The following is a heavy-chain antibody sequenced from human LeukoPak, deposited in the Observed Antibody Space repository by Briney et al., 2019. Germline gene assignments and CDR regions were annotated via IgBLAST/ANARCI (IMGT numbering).Heavy chain of an antibody. CDR3: ARTQLNYYGSGSFKN. V-gene: IGHV3-53*01. CDR2: IYGGGST. J-gene: IGHJ4*02. Sequence: PGGSLRHSCAPSRFTVSSTYMSWVCPAPRRGLEWGSVIYGGGSTYYAASVKGRVTISRDNSKNTVYLQRNSLRAEDTAVYYCARTQLNYYGSGSFKNWGQGTLVTVSS. CDR1: RFTVSSTY. D-gene: IGHD3-10*01.